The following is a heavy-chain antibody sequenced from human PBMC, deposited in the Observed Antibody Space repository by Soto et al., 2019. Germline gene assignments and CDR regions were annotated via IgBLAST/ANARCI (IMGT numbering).Heavy chain of an antibody. CDR3: VKSARESSVYYGAVSDYYYYGMDV. CDR1: GFTFRSYA. CDR2: ISGSGGRT. Sequence: GSLRLYCAPSGFTFRSYALIHVRQAPGTGLEWVTAISGSGGRTYYADSVKGRLTISRDNSTNTLSLQMNRQRAEDAAVCYCVKSARESSVYYGAVSDYYYYGMDVWGQGTTVTVSS. V-gene: IGHV3-23*01. D-gene: IGHD3-22*01. J-gene: IGHJ6*02.